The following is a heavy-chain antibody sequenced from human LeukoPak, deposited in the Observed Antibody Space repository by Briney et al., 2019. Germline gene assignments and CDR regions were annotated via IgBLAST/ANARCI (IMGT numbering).Heavy chain of an antibody. J-gene: IGHJ5*02. Sequence: SSQTLSLTCTVSGGSISSGSYYWSWIRQPAGKGLEWIGRIYTSGSTNYNPSLKSRVTISVDTSKNQFSLKLSSVTAADTAVYYCARDLGYCSSTSCLNWFDPWGQGTLVTVPS. D-gene: IGHD2-2*01. CDR2: IYTSGST. CDR3: ARDLGYCSSTSCLNWFDP. V-gene: IGHV4-61*02. CDR1: GGSISSGSYY.